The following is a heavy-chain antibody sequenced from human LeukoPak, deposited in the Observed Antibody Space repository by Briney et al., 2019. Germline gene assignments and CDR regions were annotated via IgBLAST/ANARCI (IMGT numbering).Heavy chain of an antibody. D-gene: IGHD3-22*01. Sequence: PSETLSLTCTVSGGSISSSSYYWGWIRQPPGKGLEWIESIYYSGSTYYNPSLKSRVTISVDTSKNQFSLKLSSVTAADTAVYYCARPYYYDSSGYYRGHNWFDPWGQGTLVTVSS. CDR3: ARPYYYDSSGYYRGHNWFDP. CDR1: GGSISSSSYY. V-gene: IGHV4-39*01. CDR2: IYYSGST. J-gene: IGHJ5*02.